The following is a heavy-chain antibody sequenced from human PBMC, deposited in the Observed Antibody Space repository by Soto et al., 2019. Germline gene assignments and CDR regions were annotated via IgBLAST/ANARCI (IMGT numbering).Heavy chain of an antibody. CDR2: IYHSGST. CDR1: GVSISSSNW. Sequence: QVQLQESGPGLVKPSGTLSLTCAVSGVSISSSNWWSWVRQPPGKGLEWIGEIYHSGSTNYNPSLKSRVTISVDKSKNQFSLKLCYVTAADTAVYYCARDCSSTSCYVRGMDVWGQGTTVTVSS. CDR3: ARDCSSTSCYVRGMDV. D-gene: IGHD2-2*01. V-gene: IGHV4-4*02. J-gene: IGHJ6*02.